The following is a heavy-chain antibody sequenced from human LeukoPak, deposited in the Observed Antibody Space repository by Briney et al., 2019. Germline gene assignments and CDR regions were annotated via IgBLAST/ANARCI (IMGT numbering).Heavy chain of an antibody. CDR1: GDSISSGDYY. CDR3: ARAAGRGSTSGLDFDS. D-gene: IGHD2-2*01. J-gene: IGHJ4*02. V-gene: IGHV4-61*02. CDR2: ISSSGST. Sequence: SQTLSLTCTVSGDSISSGDYYWSWIRQPAGKGLEWIGRISSSGSTNYNPSLKSRVTISVDTSKNQFSLKLSSVTAADTAVYYCARAAGRGSTSGLDFDSWGQGTLVTVSS.